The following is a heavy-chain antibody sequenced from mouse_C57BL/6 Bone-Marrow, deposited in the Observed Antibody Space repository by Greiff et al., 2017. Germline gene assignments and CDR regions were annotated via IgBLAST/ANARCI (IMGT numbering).Heavy chain of an antibody. V-gene: IGHV1-64*01. CDR1: GYTFTSYW. Sequence: QVQLQQPGAELVKPGASVKLSCKASGYTFTSYWMHWVKQRPGQGLEWIGMIHPNSGSTNYNEKFKSKATLTVDKSSSTAYMQLSSLTSEDSAVYYCARDPYDALYCYAMDYWGQGTSVTVSS. J-gene: IGHJ4*01. CDR3: ARDPYDALYCYAMDY. CDR2: IHPNSGST. D-gene: IGHD2-3*01.